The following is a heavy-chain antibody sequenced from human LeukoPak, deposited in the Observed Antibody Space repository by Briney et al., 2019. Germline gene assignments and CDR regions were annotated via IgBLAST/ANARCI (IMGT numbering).Heavy chain of an antibody. D-gene: IGHD5-12*01. CDR2: INHSGST. CDR3: ARGSDIVATSYDY. CDR1: GGSFSGYY. V-gene: IGHV4-34*01. J-gene: IGHJ4*02. Sequence: PSETLSLTCAVYGGSFSGYYWSWIRQPPGKGLEWIGEINHSGSTNYNPSLKSRVTISVDTSKNQFSLKLSSVTAADTAVYYCARGSDIVATSYDYWGQGTLVTVSS.